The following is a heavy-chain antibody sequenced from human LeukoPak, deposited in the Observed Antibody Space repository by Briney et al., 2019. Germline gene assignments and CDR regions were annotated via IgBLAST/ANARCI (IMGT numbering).Heavy chain of an antibody. V-gene: IGHV3-33*01. CDR2: VWYDGSNK. CDR1: GFTFSSYG. D-gene: IGHD5/OR15-5a*01. Sequence: GGSLRLSCAASGFTFSSYGMHWVRQAPGKGLEWVAVVWYDGSNKYYADSVKGRFTISRDNSKNMLYLQMNSLRAEDTAVYYCARDPSLRVTLDYWGQGTLVTVSS. J-gene: IGHJ4*02. CDR3: ARDPSLRVTLDY.